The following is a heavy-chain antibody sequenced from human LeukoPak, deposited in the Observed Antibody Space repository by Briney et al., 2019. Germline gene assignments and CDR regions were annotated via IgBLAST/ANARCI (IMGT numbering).Heavy chain of an antibody. CDR1: GGSFSHYY. D-gene: IGHD3-10*01. CDR2: INHSGST. Sequence: SETLSLTCAVYGGSFSHYYWSWIRQPPGKGLEWIGEINHSGSTNYNPSLKSRVTISIDTSKNQFSLKLSSVTAADTAVYYCAARPSVLYYSDPGSYYLWGFDPWGQGTLVTVSS. J-gene: IGHJ5*02. CDR3: AARPSVLYYSDPGSYYLWGFDP. V-gene: IGHV4-34*01.